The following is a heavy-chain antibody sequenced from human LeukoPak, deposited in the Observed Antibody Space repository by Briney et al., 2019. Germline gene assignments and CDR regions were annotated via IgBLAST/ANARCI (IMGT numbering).Heavy chain of an antibody. Sequence: SETLSLTCTVSGGSISSGGYYWSWIRQHPGKGLEWIGYIYYSGSTYCNPSLKSRVTISVDTSKNQFSLKLSSVTAADTAVYYCASETLVGATFDYWGQGTLVTVSS. CDR1: GGSISSGGYY. J-gene: IGHJ4*02. CDR3: ASETLVGATFDY. V-gene: IGHV4-31*03. CDR2: IYYSGST. D-gene: IGHD1-26*01.